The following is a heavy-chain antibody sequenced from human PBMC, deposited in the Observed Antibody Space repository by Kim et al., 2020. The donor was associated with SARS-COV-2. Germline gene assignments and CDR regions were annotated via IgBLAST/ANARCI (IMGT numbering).Heavy chain of an antibody. D-gene: IGHD5-12*01. J-gene: IGHJ4*01. CDR2: ISGSGGST. Sequence: GGSLRLSCAASGFTFSSYVMSWVRQAPGKGLEWVSVISGSGGSTYHADPVKGRFTISRDNSENTVYLQMNSLRAEDTAVYDCAKAGGDGYNHHLSFDYWG. CDR1: GFTFSSYV. CDR3: AKAGGDGYNHHLSFDY. V-gene: IGHV3-23*01.